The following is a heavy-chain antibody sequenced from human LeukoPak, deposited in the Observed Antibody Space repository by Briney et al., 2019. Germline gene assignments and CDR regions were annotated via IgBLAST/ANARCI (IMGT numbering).Heavy chain of an antibody. CDR2: IVVGSGNT. CDR3: ARDPGEVAEFLDY. J-gene: IGHJ4*02. V-gene: IGHV1-58*02. CDR1: GFTFTSSA. Sequence: GGSVKVSCKASGFTFTSSAMQWVRQARGQRLEWIGWIVVGSGNTNYAQKFQERVTITRDMSTSTAYMELSSLRSEDTAVYYCARDPGEVAEFLDYWGQGTLVTVSS. D-gene: IGHD6-19*01.